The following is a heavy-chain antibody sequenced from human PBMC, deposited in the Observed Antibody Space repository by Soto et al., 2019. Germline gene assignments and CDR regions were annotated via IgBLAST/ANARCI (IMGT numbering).Heavy chain of an antibody. Sequence: QVQLQESGPGLVKPSETLSLTCTVSGGSMNSYYWSWIRQPPGKGLEWIGYIYYTGTANYNPSLKSRVTISVDTSKSQFSLTLSSVTAADTAVYYCARFGDNGLRPDSWGQGALVTVSS. V-gene: IGHV4-59*01. D-gene: IGHD2-8*01. CDR3: ARFGDNGLRPDS. J-gene: IGHJ4*02. CDR2: IYYTGTA. CDR1: GGSMNSYY.